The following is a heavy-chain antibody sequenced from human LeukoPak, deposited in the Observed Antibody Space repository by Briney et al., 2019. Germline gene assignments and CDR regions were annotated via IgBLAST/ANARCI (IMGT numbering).Heavy chain of an antibody. CDR2: INPSGGST. CDR1: GYTFTSYY. V-gene: IGHV1-46*01. J-gene: IGHJ4*02. CDR3: AREVGYYDSSGYLDY. Sequence: ASVKVSCKASGYTFTSYYMHWVRQAPGQGLEWMGIINPSGGSTSYAQKFQGRVTMTRDMSTSTVYVELSSLRSEGTAVYYCAREVGYYDSSGYLDYWGQGTLVTVSS. D-gene: IGHD3-22*01.